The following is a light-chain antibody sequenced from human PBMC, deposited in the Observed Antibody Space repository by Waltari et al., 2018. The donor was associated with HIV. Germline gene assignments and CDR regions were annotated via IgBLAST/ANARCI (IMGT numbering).Light chain of an antibody. J-gene: IGLJ3*02. Sequence: QSVLTQPPSVSGAPGQRVTIPCTGSSSNIRAGYDVHWYQQLPGTAPKLLIYGNSNRPSGVPDRFSGSKSGTSASLAITGLQAEDEADYYCQSYDSSLSDSRVFGGGTKLTVL. CDR2: GNS. CDR1: SSNIRAGYD. V-gene: IGLV1-40*01. CDR3: QSYDSSLSDSRV.